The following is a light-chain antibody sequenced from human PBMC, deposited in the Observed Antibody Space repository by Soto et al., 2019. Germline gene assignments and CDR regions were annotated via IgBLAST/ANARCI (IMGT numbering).Light chain of an antibody. J-gene: IGKJ5*01. V-gene: IGKV3-11*01. CDR2: DAS. Sequence: EIVLTQSPATLSLSPGERATLSCRASQSVSSYLAWYQQKPGQAPRLLINDASRRATGIPARFSGSGSGTDFTLTISSLEPEDFAVYYCQQRSNWPPTFGQGTRLEIK. CDR1: QSVSSY. CDR3: QQRSNWPPT.